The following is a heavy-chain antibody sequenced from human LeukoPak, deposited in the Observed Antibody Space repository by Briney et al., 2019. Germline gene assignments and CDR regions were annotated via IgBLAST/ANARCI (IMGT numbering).Heavy chain of an antibody. Sequence: GGSLRLSCAASGFTFSSYGMHWVRQAPGKGLEWVAVIWYDGSNKYYADSVKGPFTISRDNSQNTLYLQMNSLRAEDTAVYYCARDPLLGYCSGGSCYGYFDYWGQGTLVTVSS. V-gene: IGHV3-33*01. CDR1: GFTFSSYG. CDR2: IWYDGSNK. D-gene: IGHD2-15*01. CDR3: ARDPLLGYCSGGSCYGYFDY. J-gene: IGHJ4*02.